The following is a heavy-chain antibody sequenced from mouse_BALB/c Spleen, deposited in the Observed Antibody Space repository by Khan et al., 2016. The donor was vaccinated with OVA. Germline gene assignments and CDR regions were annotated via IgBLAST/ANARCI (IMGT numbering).Heavy chain of an antibody. Sequence: EVELVESGGGLVQPGGSLKLSCATSGFTFSDYYMYWVRQTPEKRLEWVAYISNGGGRTYYTDTVKGRFTISRDNAKNTLYLQMSSLKSEDTAMYCGARHGYGKEDAMDYWGQGTSITGSS. CDR1: GFTFSDYY. CDR3: ARHGYGKEDAMDY. CDR2: ISNGGGRT. D-gene: IGHD2-10*02. V-gene: IGHV5-12*02. J-gene: IGHJ4*01.